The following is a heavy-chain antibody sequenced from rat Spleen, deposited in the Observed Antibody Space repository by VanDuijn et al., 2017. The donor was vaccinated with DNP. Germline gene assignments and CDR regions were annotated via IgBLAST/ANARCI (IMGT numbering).Heavy chain of an antibody. D-gene: IGHD1-1*01. Sequence: EVQLVESGGGLVQPGSSLKLSCAASGFTFSDYAMAWVRQSPKTGREWVAGIVYDGSRTHYRDSVKGRFTISRDNAKTTLYLQMDSLRSEDTATYYCTTEYSGDGSYFDYWGQGVMVTVSS. V-gene: IGHV5-20*01. J-gene: IGHJ2*01. CDR1: GFTFSDYA. CDR3: TTEYSGDGSYFDY. CDR2: IVYDGSRT.